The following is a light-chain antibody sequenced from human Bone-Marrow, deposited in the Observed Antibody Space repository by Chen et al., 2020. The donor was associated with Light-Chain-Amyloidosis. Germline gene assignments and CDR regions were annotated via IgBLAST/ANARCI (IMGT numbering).Light chain of an antibody. Sequence: EIVLTQSPGTLSLSPGEGANLSCRASQTISSNYLTWYQQKFGQAPRFLIYGSSSRATGIPDRFTGSRSGTDFSLTINRLEPEDFAMYYCQQYGTSPLTFGGGTKVEIK. V-gene: IGKV3-20*01. J-gene: IGKJ4*01. CDR2: GSS. CDR1: QTISSNY. CDR3: QQYGTSPLT.